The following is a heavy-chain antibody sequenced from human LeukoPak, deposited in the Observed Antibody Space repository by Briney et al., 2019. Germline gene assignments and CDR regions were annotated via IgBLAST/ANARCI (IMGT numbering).Heavy chain of an antibody. J-gene: IGHJ3*02. CDR1: GGSLSNSDSF. CDR2: IYDSGNI. V-gene: IGHV4-30-4*01. Sequence: KSSETLSLTCTVSGGSLSNSDSFWSRIRQPPGKGLEWIGYIYDSGNIYYNPSLMSRVTMSVDTSKNQSSLQLSSVTAADTAVYYCARAPDYDSSGDAFDIWGQGTMVTVSS. CDR3: ARAPDYDSSGDAFDI. D-gene: IGHD3-22*01.